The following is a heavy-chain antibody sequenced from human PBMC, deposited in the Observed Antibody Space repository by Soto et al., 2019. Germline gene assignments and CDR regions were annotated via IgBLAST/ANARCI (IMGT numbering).Heavy chain of an antibody. CDR1: GFTFSSYA. CDR3: AKGVPGIAVAGTGYFQH. J-gene: IGHJ1*01. Sequence: PGGSLRLSCAASGFTFSSYAMSWVRQAPGKGLEWVSGISGSGDSTYYADSVKGRFTISRDNSKNTLYLQINSLRAEDTAVYYCAKGVPGIAVAGTGYFQHWGQGTLVTVS. V-gene: IGHV3-23*01. CDR2: ISGSGDST. D-gene: IGHD6-19*01.